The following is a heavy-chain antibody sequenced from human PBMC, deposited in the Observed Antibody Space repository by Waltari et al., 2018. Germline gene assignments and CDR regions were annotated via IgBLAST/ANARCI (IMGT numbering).Heavy chain of an antibody. V-gene: IGHV1-69*12. D-gene: IGHD2-8*01. CDR2: VIPIFGTA. CDR3: ARGPGGYCTNGVCYTSFDY. CDR1: VGTFSSYA. Sequence: QVQLVQSGAEVKKPGSSVKVSCKASVGTFSSYAISWVRQAPGQGLEWMGGVIPIFGTANYGQKFQGRVPITADESTSTAYMELSSLRSEDTAVYYCARGPGGYCTNGVCYTSFDYWGQGTLVTVSS. J-gene: IGHJ4*02.